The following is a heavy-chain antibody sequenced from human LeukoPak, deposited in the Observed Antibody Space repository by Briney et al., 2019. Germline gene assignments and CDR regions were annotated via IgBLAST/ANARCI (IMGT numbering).Heavy chain of an antibody. CDR2: INSDGSST. CDR3: ARDGARNDYGDYWWFDP. J-gene: IGHJ5*02. V-gene: IGHV3-74*01. CDR1: GFTFSSYW. D-gene: IGHD4-17*01. Sequence: QPGGSLRLSCAASGFTFSSYWMHWVRQAPGKGLVWVSRINSDGSSTSYADSVKGRFTISRDNAKNTLYLQMNSLRAEDTAVYYCARDGARNDYGDYWWFDPWGQGTLVTVSS.